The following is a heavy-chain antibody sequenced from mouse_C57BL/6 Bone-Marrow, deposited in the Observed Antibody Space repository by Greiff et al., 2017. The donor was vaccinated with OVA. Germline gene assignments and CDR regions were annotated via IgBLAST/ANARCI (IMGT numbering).Heavy chain of an antibody. V-gene: IGHV1-53*01. CDR3: ARGTAQATRFAY. Sequence: QVQLQQPGTDLVKPGASVKLSCKASGYTFTSYWMHWVKQRPGQGLEWIGNINPSNGGTNYNEKFKSKATLTVDKSSSTAYMQLSSLTSEDSAVYYCARGTAQATRFAYWGQGTLVTVSA. CDR1: GYTFTSYW. CDR2: INPSNGGT. D-gene: IGHD3-2*02. J-gene: IGHJ3*01.